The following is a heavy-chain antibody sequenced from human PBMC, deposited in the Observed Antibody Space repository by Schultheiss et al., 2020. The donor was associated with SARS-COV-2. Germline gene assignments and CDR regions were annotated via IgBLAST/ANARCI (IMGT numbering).Heavy chain of an antibody. CDR2: IYPADSDT. Sequence: GGSLRLSCKGSGYSFTSYWIGWVRQMPGKGLEWMGIIYPADSDTTYSPSFQGQVTISADKSISTAYLQWSSLKASDTAMYYCARLEGIFGEDRYYFDYWGQGTLVTVSS. D-gene: IGHD3-3*01. CDR1: GYSFTSYW. CDR3: ARLEGIFGEDRYYFDY. V-gene: IGHV5-51*01. J-gene: IGHJ4*02.